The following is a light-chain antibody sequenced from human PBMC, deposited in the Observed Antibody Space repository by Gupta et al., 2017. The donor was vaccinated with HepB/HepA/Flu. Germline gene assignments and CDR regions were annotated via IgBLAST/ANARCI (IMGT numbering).Light chain of an antibody. Sequence: EIVLTQSPATLSLSPGERATLSCRASRNVGSYFAWYQQKPGQAPRLLIYDTSNRATGIPARFSGSGSGTDFTLTINSLEPEDFAVYYCQQRSSWPFTFGPGTKVDIK. CDR3: QQRSSWPFT. CDR1: RNVGSY. CDR2: DTS. J-gene: IGKJ3*01. V-gene: IGKV3-11*01.